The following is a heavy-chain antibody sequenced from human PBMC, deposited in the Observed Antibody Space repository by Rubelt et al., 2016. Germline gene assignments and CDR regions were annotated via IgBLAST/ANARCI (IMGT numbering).Heavy chain of an antibody. CDR3: ARDRDGYNWGPSDY. V-gene: IGHV3-30*04. D-gene: IGHD5-24*01. CDR2: ISYDGSNK. J-gene: IGHJ4*02. Sequence: KGLEWVAVISYDGSNKYYADSVKGRFTISRDNSKNTLYLQMNSLRAEDTAVYYCARDRDGYNWGPSDYWGQGTLVTVSS.